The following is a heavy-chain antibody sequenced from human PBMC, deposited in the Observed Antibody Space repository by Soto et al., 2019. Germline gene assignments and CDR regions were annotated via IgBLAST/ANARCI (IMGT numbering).Heavy chain of an antibody. Sequence: GTLTLTGTVSGGSVSSGSYYWSWIRQPPGKGLEWIGYIYYSGSTNYNPSLKSRVTISVDTSKNQFSLKLSSVTAADTAVYYCARVSYYDFWSGYQDYYYYGMDVWGQGTTVTVSS. CDR1: GGSVSSGSYY. CDR3: ARVSYYDFWSGYQDYYYYGMDV. J-gene: IGHJ6*02. D-gene: IGHD3-3*01. CDR2: IYYSGST. V-gene: IGHV4-61*01.